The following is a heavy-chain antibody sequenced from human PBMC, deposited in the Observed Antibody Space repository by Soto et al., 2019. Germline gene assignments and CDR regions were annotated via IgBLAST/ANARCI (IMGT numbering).Heavy chain of an antibody. J-gene: IGHJ4*02. Sequence: QVQLVESGGGLVKPGGSLRLSCAASGFSFSDYYMSWIRQAPGKGLEWVSYISSRGSSIYYADSVKGRFTISRDNAKNSLYLQMNSLRADDTAVYYCARAERIWGSYGYIVYWGQGTLVTVSS. V-gene: IGHV3-11*01. CDR1: GFSFSDYY. D-gene: IGHD3-16*01. CDR3: ARAERIWGSYGYIVY. CDR2: ISSRGSSI.